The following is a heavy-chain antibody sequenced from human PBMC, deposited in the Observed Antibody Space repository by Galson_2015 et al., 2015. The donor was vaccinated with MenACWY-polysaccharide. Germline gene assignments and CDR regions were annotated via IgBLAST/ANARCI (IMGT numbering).Heavy chain of an antibody. D-gene: IGHD3-3*01. CDR2: IRSSGTNT. J-gene: IGHJ5*02. V-gene: IGHV3-23*01. CDR1: GFTFTSYA. Sequence: SLRLSCAASGFTFTSYAMSWVRQAPGKGLEWVSAIRSSGTNTYYADSVKGRFTISRDNSKNTLYLQMNSLRAEDTAVYYCAKDSTDFWSVAGRFDHWGQGTLVT. CDR3: AKDSTDFWSVAGRFDH.